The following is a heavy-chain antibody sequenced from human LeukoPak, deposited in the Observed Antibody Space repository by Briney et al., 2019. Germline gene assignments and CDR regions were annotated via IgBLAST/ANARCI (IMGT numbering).Heavy chain of an antibody. CDR1: GFTVSRNY. CDR2: IYSGGSA. V-gene: IGHV3-66*02. CDR3: AGHEVVVVAADFDH. Sequence: PGGSLRLSRAASGFTVSRNYMSWVRQAPGKGLEWVSIIYSGGSAYYIDSVKGRFTISRDNSKNTLYLQMNSLRAEDTAVYYCAGHEVVVVAADFDHWGQGTLVTVSS. D-gene: IGHD2-15*01. J-gene: IGHJ4*02.